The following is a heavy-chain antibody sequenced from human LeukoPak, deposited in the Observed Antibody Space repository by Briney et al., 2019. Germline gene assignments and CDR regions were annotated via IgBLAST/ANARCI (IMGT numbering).Heavy chain of an antibody. Sequence: SVKVSCKASGGTFSSYAISWVRQAPGQGLEWMGRIIPILGIANYAQKFQGRVTITADKSTSTAYMELSSLRSEDTAVYYCARASWYGSGYYGMDVWGQGTTVTVSS. V-gene: IGHV1-69*04. J-gene: IGHJ6*02. CDR2: IIPILGIA. D-gene: IGHD6-13*01. CDR1: GGTFSSYA. CDR3: ARASWYGSGYYGMDV.